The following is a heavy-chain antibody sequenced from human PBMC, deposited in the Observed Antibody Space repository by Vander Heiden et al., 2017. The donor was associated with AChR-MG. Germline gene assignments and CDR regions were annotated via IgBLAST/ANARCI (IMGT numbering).Heavy chain of an antibody. CDR3: ARESTTTYYYNYMDV. CDR2: IKEDGSEK. D-gene: IGHD1-1*01. Sequence: EVQLVESGGGLVQPGRSLRLSCAVSGFTFSGYWMSWVRQAPGKGLEWVATIKEDGSEKYYVDSVKGRFTISRDNAKNSLYLQMNSLRVEDTAVYYCARESTTTYYYNYMDVWGKGTTVTVS. V-gene: IGHV3-7*01. CDR1: GFTFSGYW. J-gene: IGHJ6*03.